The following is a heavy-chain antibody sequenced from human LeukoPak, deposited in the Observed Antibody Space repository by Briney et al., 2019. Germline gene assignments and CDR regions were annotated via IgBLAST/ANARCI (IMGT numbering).Heavy chain of an antibody. V-gene: IGHV4-39*06. CDR2: IYYSGTT. CDR1: GGSISSSNYY. CDR3: ARVTGGSHNWFDP. Sequence: SETLSLTCTVSGGSISSSNYYWGWIRQPPGKGLEWIGSIYYSGTTYYNPFFKSRVIISVDTSKNQFTLKLTSVTAADTAVYYCARVTGGSHNWFDPWGQGILVTVAS. D-gene: IGHD1-26*01. J-gene: IGHJ5*02.